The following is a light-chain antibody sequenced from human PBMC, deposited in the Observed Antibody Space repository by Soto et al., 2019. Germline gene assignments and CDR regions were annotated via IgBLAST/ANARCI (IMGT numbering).Light chain of an antibody. Sequence: QAVVTQPPSASGTPGQRVTISCSGSISNIGGNTVNWYQQLPGTAPKLLMYTNNQRPSGVPDRFSGSKSGTSASLAISGLQSEDEADYYCAAWDDNLNGVVFGGGTKLTVL. J-gene: IGLJ2*01. CDR3: AAWDDNLNGVV. CDR1: ISNIGGNT. V-gene: IGLV1-44*01. CDR2: TNN.